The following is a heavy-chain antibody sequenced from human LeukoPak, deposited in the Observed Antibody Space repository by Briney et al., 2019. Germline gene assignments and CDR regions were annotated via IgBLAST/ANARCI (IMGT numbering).Heavy chain of an antibody. CDR2: IYYSGST. D-gene: IGHD2-15*01. Sequence: SETLSPTCTVSGGSFSSYFWSWIRQPPGKGLEWIGYIYYSGSTHYNSSLKSRVTISLDTSKNQFSLKLSSVTAADTAVYYCARAPDVVVPYFDYWGQGTLVTVSS. V-gene: IGHV4-59*12. CDR1: GGSFSSYF. J-gene: IGHJ4*02. CDR3: ARAPDVVVPYFDY.